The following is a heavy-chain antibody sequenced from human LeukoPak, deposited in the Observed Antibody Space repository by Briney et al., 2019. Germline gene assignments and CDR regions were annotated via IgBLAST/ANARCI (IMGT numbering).Heavy chain of an antibody. V-gene: IGHV3-74*01. CDR1: GFTFSSYW. CDR2: INSDGSST. J-gene: IGHJ4*02. Sequence: PGGSLRLSCAASGFTFSSYWMHWVRQAPGKGLVWVSRINSDGSSTSYADSVKGRFTISRDNSKNTLYLQMHSLRAEDTAVYYCVKDYATIAAAANPLFDYWGQGALVTVPS. D-gene: IGHD6-13*01. CDR3: VKDYATIAAAANPLFDY.